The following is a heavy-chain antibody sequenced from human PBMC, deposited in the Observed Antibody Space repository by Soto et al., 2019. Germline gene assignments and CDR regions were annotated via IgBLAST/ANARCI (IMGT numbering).Heavy chain of an antibody. CDR2: IYYSGAT. CDR1: GGSINSYY. CDR3: ARAHYYDSSGFNGAFEI. J-gene: IGHJ3*02. Sequence: SETLSLTCTVSGGSINSYYWSWIRQPPGKGLEWTGYIYYSGATNYNPSLKSRVTISVDTSKNQFSLKLSSVTAADTAVYYCARAHYYDSSGFNGAFEIWGQGXMVTV. D-gene: IGHD3-22*01. V-gene: IGHV4-59*01.